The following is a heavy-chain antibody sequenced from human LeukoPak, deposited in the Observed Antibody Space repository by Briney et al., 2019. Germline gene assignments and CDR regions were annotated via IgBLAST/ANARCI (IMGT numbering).Heavy chain of an antibody. V-gene: IGHV3-49*03. D-gene: IGHD5-12*01. Sequence: GGSLRLSCTASGFTFGDYAMSWFRQAPGKGLEWVGFIRSKAYGGTTEYAASVKGRFTIARDDSKSIAYLQMNSLNTEDAAVYYCTRGLYSGYSNWFDPWGQGTLVTVSS. CDR1: GFTFGDYA. CDR2: IRSKAYGGTT. CDR3: TRGLYSGYSNWFDP. J-gene: IGHJ5*02.